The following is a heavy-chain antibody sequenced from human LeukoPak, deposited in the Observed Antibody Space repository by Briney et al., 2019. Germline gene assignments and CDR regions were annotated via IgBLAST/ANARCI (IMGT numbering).Heavy chain of an antibody. J-gene: IGHJ6*02. CDR2: IYYSGST. Sequence: PPETLSLTCTVSGGSISSYYWSWIRQPPGKGLEWIGYIYYSGSTNYNPSLKSRVTISVDTSKNQFSLKLSSVTAADTAVYYCARDSGYYSSSWKRYYGMDVWGQGTTVTVSS. D-gene: IGHD6-13*01. CDR1: GGSISSYY. CDR3: ARDSGYYSSSWKRYYGMDV. V-gene: IGHV4-59*01.